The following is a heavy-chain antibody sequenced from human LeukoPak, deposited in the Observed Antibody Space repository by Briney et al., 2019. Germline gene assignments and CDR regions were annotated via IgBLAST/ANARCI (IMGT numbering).Heavy chain of an antibody. Sequence: SVKVSCKASGGTFSSYAISWVRHAPGQGLEWMGGIIPIFGTANYALKFQGRVTITTDESTSTAYMELSSLRSEDTAVYYCARATIVVVPAALNAFDIWGQGTMVTVSS. CDR3: ARATIVVVPAALNAFDI. V-gene: IGHV1-69*05. J-gene: IGHJ3*02. CDR2: IIPIFGTA. CDR1: GGTFSSYA. D-gene: IGHD2-2*01.